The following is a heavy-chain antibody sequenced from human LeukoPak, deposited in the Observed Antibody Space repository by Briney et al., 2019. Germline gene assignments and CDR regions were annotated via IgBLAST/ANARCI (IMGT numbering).Heavy chain of an antibody. D-gene: IGHD1-7*01. J-gene: IGHJ4*02. CDR3: ARATGTKVPPGY. Sequence: PSETLSLTCTVSGGSISSSTYFWGWIRQPPGKGLEWIGSIDYSGSTYSNPSLKSRVTISVDTSKNQFSLKLSSVTAADTAVYYCARATGTKVPPGYWGQGTLVTVSS. CDR1: GGSISSSTYF. CDR2: IDYSGST. V-gene: IGHV4-39*07.